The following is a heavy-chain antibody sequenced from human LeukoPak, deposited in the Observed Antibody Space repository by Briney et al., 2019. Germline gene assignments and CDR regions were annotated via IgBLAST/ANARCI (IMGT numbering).Heavy chain of an antibody. CDR2: IWSDGTNQ. Sequence: GKSLTLSRVPSQSRFPFSHYGIHWVRRARSRGLEWVVVIWSDGTNQYYAASVKGRFNIPRDNSKNTVYLQMNSLRGEDTAVYFCAKDAQRGFDYSNSLEYWGQGTLVTVSS. V-gene: IGHV3-33*06. D-gene: IGHD4-11*01. J-gene: IGHJ4*02. CDR1: QSRFPFSHYG. CDR3: AKDAQRGFDYSNSLEY.